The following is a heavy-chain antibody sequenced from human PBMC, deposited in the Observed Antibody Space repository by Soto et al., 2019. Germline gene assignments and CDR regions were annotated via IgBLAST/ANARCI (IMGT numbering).Heavy chain of an antibody. CDR1: GFTFSAYA. V-gene: IGHV3-64D*06. CDR2: ISSDGRPT. J-gene: IGHJ4*02. CDR3: VKDRYVDY. Sequence: GVLRLSCSVSGFTFSAYAMHWVRQAPGKGLEYVSSISSDGRPTYYADSVKGRFTISRDNSKNTLYLQMSSLKAEDTAVYYCVKDRYVDYWGQGTLVTVSS.